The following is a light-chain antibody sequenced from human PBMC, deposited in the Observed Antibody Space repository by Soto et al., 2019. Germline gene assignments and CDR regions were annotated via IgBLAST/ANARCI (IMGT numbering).Light chain of an antibody. CDR1: QDINND. CDR2: GAT. V-gene: IGKV1-17*01. Sequence: DIQMTQSPSSLSASVGDRVTITCRAGQDINNDLAWFQQKPGKAPKRLIYGATTLHSGVPSRFSASGSGTEFTLTISSLQAEDFATYYCLQHSNYPRTFGQGTKVEIK. J-gene: IGKJ1*01. CDR3: LQHSNYPRT.